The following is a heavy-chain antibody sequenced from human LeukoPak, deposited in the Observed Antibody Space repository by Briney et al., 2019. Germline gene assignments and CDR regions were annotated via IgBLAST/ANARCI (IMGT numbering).Heavy chain of an antibody. Sequence: PGGSLRLSCAASGFTFSSYAMSWVRQAPGKGLEWVSVISGSGGNTYYADSVKGRFTISRDNSKNTLYLQMNSLRAEDTAVYYCAKVIRPHCSTTSCLFDYWGQGTLVTVSS. D-gene: IGHD2-2*01. CDR1: GFTFSSYA. V-gene: IGHV3-23*01. CDR2: ISGSGGNT. CDR3: AKVIRPHCSTTSCLFDY. J-gene: IGHJ4*02.